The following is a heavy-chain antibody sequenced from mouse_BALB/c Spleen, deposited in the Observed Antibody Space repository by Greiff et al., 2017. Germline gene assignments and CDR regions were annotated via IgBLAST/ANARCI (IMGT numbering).Heavy chain of an antibody. CDR3: APYGNDWYFDV. CDR2: IDPANGNT. Sequence: EVQLQQSGAELVKPGASVKLSCTASGFNIKDTYMHWVKQRPEQGLEWIGRIDPANGNTKYDPKFQGKATITADTSSNTAYLQLSSLTSEDTAVYYCAPYGNDWYFDVWGAGTTVTVSS. CDR1: GFNIKDTY. D-gene: IGHD2-1*01. V-gene: IGHV14-3*02. J-gene: IGHJ1*01.